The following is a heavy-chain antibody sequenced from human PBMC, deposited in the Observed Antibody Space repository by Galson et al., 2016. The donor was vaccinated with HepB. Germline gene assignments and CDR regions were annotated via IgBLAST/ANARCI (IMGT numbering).Heavy chain of an antibody. CDR1: GFTFSNYG. CDR3: ATNTGHDLGDGFDY. CDR2: IWYDGSNK. V-gene: IGHV3-33*03. D-gene: IGHD3-16*01. J-gene: IGHJ4*02. Sequence: SLRLSCAASGFTFSNYGMHWVRQAPGKGLEWVAVIWYDGSNKFYGDSVLGRFTISRDNSKNTVCLEMNSLRAEDTAVYYCATNTGHDLGDGFDYWGQGTLVTVSS.